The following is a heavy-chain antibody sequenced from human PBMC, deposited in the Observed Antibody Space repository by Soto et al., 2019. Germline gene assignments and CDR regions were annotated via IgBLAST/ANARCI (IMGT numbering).Heavy chain of an antibody. J-gene: IGHJ6*02. Sequence: SETLSLTCTVSGGSISSYYWSWLRQTPGKGLEWIGYIYYSGSTNYNPSLKSRVTISVDTSKNQFSLKLSSVTAADTAVYYCARHVNGSHGYYYGMDVWGQGTTVTVSS. D-gene: IGHD1-1*01. CDR2: IYYSGST. V-gene: IGHV4-59*08. CDR1: GGSISSYY. CDR3: ARHVNGSHGYYYGMDV.